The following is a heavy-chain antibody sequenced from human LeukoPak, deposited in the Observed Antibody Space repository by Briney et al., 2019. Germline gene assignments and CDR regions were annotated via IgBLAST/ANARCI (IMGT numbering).Heavy chain of an antibody. J-gene: IGHJ4*02. Sequence: GASVTVSCKASGYTFTGYYMHWVRQAPGQGLEWMGWINPNSGGTNYAQKFQGRVTMTRDTSISTAYMELRSLRSDDTAVYYCARDLVGESYYFDYWGQGTLVTVSS. CDR1: GYTFTGYY. CDR2: INPNSGGT. CDR3: ARDLVGESYYFDY. V-gene: IGHV1-2*02. D-gene: IGHD1-26*01.